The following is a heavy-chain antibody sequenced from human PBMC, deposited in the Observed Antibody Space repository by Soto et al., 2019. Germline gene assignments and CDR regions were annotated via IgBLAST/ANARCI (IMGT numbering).Heavy chain of an antibody. Sequence: QVQLVQSGAEVKKPGSSVKVSCKASGGTFSSYTISWVRQAPGQGLEWMGRIIPIPGIANYAQKFQGRVTITADKSTSTAYMELSSLRSEDTAVYYCARDRGLHLGEDYWGQGTLVTGSS. CDR3: ARDRGLHLGEDY. J-gene: IGHJ4*02. V-gene: IGHV1-69*08. CDR1: GGTFSSYT. D-gene: IGHD3-16*01. CDR2: IIPIPGIA.